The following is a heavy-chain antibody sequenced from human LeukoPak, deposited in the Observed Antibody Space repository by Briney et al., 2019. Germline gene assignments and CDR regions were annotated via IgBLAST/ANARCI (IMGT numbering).Heavy chain of an antibody. CDR1: GGSISSYY. Sequence: SETLSLTCTVSGGSISSYYWSWIRQPPGKGLEWIGNIYYSGSTYYNPSLESRVTISVDTSKSQFSLKLSSVTAADTAVYYCARATIAAAALDVWGQGTTVTVSS. D-gene: IGHD6-13*01. CDR2: IYYSGST. V-gene: IGHV4-59*08. J-gene: IGHJ6*02. CDR3: ARATIAAAALDV.